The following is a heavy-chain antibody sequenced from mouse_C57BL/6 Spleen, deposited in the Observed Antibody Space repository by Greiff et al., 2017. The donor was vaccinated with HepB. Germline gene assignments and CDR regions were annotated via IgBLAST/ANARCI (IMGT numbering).Heavy chain of an antibody. CDR2: IYPSDSET. Sequence: VQLQQSGAELVRPGSSVKLSCKASGYTFTSYWMDWVKQRPGQGLEWIGNIYPSDSETHYNQKFKDKATLTVDKSSSTAYMQLSSLTSEDSAVYYCARKGHYYGSSHVDYWGQGTTLTVSS. J-gene: IGHJ2*01. CDR3: ARKGHYYGSSHVDY. D-gene: IGHD1-1*01. CDR1: GYTFTSYW. V-gene: IGHV1-61*01.